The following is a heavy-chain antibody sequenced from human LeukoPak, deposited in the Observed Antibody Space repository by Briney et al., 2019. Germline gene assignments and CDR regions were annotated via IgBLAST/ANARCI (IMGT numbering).Heavy chain of an antibody. CDR1: GVTFTNYP. V-gene: IGHV1-69*06. CDR2: FISMFGTP. CDR3: VRGRQYFFDD. D-gene: IGHD3-10*01. Sequence: SVKVSCKASGVTFTNYPMNWVRQAPGQGLEWMGRFISMFGTPNYAQKFQNRVTMTADKSTNTLYLELRNLRSEDTAMYYCVRGRQYFFDDWGQGTLVTVSS. J-gene: IGHJ4*02.